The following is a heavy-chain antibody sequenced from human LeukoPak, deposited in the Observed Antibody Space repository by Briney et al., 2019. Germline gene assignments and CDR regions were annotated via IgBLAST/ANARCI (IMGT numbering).Heavy chain of an antibody. J-gene: IGHJ4*02. CDR3: AASSHYGDYDYRD. D-gene: IGHD4-17*01. V-gene: IGHV1-58*02. CDR1: GFTFTSSA. CDR2: IVVGSGNT. Sequence: GASVKVSCKASGFTFTSSAMQWARQARGQRLEWIGWIVVGSGNTNYAQKFQERVTITRDMSTSTAYMELSSLRSEDTAVYYCAASSHYGDYDYRDWGQGTLVTVSS.